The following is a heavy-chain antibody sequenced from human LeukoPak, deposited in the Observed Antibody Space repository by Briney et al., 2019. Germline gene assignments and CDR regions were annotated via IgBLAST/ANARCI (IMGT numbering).Heavy chain of an antibody. Sequence: GASVMVSCKASGYTFTDYYIHWVRQAPGQGPEWMGWINSNTGDTKYAQKFQDRVTLTQDTSISTAYMELSRLESDDTAVFYCARGRWLQLWGDYWGQGTPLTVSS. CDR3: ARGRWLQLWGDY. D-gene: IGHD5-18*01. CDR2: INSNTGDT. J-gene: IGHJ4*02. CDR1: GYTFTDYY. V-gene: IGHV1-2*02.